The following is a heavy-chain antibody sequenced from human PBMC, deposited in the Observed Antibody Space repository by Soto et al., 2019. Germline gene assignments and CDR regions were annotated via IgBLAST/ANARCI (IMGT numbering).Heavy chain of an antibody. CDR3: ARDYFSDYVFDY. Sequence: QVQLVQSGAEVKEPGASVKVSCKASGYTFTSYGISWVRQAPGQGFEWMGYIGAYNDNANYAQNFQGRVTMTTDTPTTTAYMELRSLRSDDTAVYYCARDYFSDYVFDYWGQGTLVTVSS. CDR1: GYTFTSYG. D-gene: IGHD4-4*01. CDR2: IGAYNDNA. J-gene: IGHJ4*02. V-gene: IGHV1-18*01.